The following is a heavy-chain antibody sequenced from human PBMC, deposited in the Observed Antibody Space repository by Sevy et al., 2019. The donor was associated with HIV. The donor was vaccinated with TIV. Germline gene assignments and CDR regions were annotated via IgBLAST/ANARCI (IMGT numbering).Heavy chain of an antibody. CDR1: GFTFSKYS. CDR3: AREGCTKPHDY. CDR2: LSFGCGEI. D-gene: IGHD2-8*01. J-gene: IGHJ4*02. V-gene: IGHV3-23*01. Sequence: GGSLRLSCAASGFTFSKYSMSWVRQPPGKGLEWVSILSFGCGEINYADSVKGRFTISRDNSMSSVYLQMNNLRPEDTAVYYCAREGCTKPHDYWGQGTLVTVSS.